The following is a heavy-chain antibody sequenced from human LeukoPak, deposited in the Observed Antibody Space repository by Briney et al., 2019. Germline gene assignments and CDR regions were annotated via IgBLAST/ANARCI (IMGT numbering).Heavy chain of an antibody. Sequence: GGSLRLSCAASGFTFSSYAMSWVRQAPGKGLEWVSAISGSGGSTYYADSVKGRFTIPRDNSKNTLYLQMNSLRAEDTAVYYCAKQSPGYSYLPYYGMDVWGQGTTVTVSS. CDR3: AKQSPGYSYLPYYGMDV. CDR1: GFTFSSYA. D-gene: IGHD5-18*01. V-gene: IGHV3-23*01. CDR2: ISGSGGST. J-gene: IGHJ6*02.